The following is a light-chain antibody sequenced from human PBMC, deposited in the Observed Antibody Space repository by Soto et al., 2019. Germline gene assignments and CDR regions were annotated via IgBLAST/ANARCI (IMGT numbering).Light chain of an antibody. CDR2: DTS. V-gene: IGLV7-46*01. Sequence: QTVVTQEHSLTVSPGGTVTLTCGSSTGAVTSGHYPSGFQQKPGHAPRTLIYDTSNKHSWTPARVSGSLLGGKAALTLAGAQPEDEAEYYCLLSYSGARVVFGGGTKLTVL. CDR3: LLSYSGARVV. J-gene: IGLJ2*01. CDR1: TGAVTSGHY.